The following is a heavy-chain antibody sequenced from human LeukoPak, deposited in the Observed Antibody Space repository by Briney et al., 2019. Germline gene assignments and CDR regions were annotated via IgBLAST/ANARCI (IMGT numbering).Heavy chain of an antibody. Sequence: SETLSLTRTVSGGSISSYYWSWIRQPPGKGLEWIGYIYYSGSTNYNPSLKSRVTISVDTSKNQFSPKLSSVTAADTALYYCARVTSYQLLSDYYYYYMDVWGKGTTVTVSS. V-gene: IGHV4-59*01. D-gene: IGHD2-2*01. CDR3: ARVTSYQLLSDYYYYYMDV. J-gene: IGHJ6*03. CDR1: GGSISSYY. CDR2: IYYSGST.